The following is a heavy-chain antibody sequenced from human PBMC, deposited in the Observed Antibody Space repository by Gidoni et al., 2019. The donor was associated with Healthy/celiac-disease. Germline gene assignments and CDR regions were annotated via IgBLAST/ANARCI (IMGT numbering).Heavy chain of an antibody. CDR2: ISYDGSNK. V-gene: IGHV3-30*18. CDR3: AKDLVGYGTTYYYDSSGLRLDY. CDR1: GFTFSSYG. D-gene: IGHD3-22*01. Sequence: GFTFSSYGMHWVRQAPGKGLEWVAVISYDGSNKYYADSVKGRFTISRDNSKNTLYLQMNSLRAEDTAVYYCAKDLVGYGTTYYYDSSGLRLDYWGQGTLVTFSS. J-gene: IGHJ4*02.